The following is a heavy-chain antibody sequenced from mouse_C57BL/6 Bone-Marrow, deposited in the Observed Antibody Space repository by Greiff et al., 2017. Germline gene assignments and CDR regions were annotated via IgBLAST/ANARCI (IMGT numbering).Heavy chain of an antibody. CDR1: GFNIQDYY. Sequence: VQLQQSGAELVRPGASVKLSCTASGFNIQDYYMHWVKQRPEQGLEWIGRIDPEDGDTEYAPKFQGKATMTADTSSNTAYLQLSSLTSEDTAVYYCTTSSSPGYFDVWGTGTTVTVSS. CDR2: IDPEDGDT. J-gene: IGHJ1*03. V-gene: IGHV14-1*01. CDR3: TTSSSPGYFDV. D-gene: IGHD1-3*01.